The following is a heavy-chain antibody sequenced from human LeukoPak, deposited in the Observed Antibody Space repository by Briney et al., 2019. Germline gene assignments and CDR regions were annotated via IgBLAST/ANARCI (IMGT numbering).Heavy chain of an antibody. V-gene: IGHV1-18*01. J-gene: IGHJ3*02. CDR3: ARDSGWELPVSDAFDI. Sequence: ASVKVSCKASGYTFTSYGISWVRQAPGQGLEWMGRISAYNGNTNYAQKLQGRVTMTTDTSTSTAYMELRSLRSGDTAVYYCARDSGWELPVSDAFDIWGQGTMVTVSS. CDR2: ISAYNGNT. D-gene: IGHD1-26*01. CDR1: GYTFTSYG.